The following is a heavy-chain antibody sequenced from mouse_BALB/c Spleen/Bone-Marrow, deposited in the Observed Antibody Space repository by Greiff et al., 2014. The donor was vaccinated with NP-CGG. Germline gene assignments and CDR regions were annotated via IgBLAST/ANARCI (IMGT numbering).Heavy chain of an antibody. D-gene: IGHD1-1*01. Sequence: VQLKESGPELVKPGASVKMSCKASGYTFTSYVIHWVKQKPGQGLEWIGYINPYNDGTKYNEKFKGKATLTSDKSSSTAYMELSILTSEDSAVYYCARGGYYGTSLYWYFDVWGAGTTVTVSS. V-gene: IGHV1-14*01. CDR2: INPYNDGT. J-gene: IGHJ1*01. CDR3: ARGGYYGTSLYWYFDV. CDR1: GYTFTSYV.